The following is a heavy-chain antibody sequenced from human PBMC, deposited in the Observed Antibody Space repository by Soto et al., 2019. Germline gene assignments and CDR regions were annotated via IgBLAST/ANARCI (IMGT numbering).Heavy chain of an antibody. CDR3: ATRIFGVEY. CDR1: GFTFSAYA. CDR2: ISGTSPST. D-gene: IGHD3-3*01. Sequence: EVQLLESGGGLVQPGGPLRLSCAASGFTFSAYAMSWVRQAPGKGLEWVSAISGTSPSTYYADSVQGRFSISTDISRKTLFLQMNTLRAEDTAVYFCATRIFGVEYWGQGTLVTVSS. V-gene: IGHV3-23*01. J-gene: IGHJ4*02.